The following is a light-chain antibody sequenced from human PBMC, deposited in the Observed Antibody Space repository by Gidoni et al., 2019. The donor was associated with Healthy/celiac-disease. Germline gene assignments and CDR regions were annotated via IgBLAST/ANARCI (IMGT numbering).Light chain of an antibody. CDR2: DVS. V-gene: IGLV2-11*01. CDR1: RSDVGGYNY. Sequence: QSALTQPRSVSGSPGQSVTISCTGTRSDVGGYNYVSWYQQHPGKAPKVMIYDVSKRPSGVPDRFSGSKSGNTASLTISGLQAEDEADYYCCSYAGSYSWVCGGGTKLTVL. CDR3: CSYAGSYSWV. J-gene: IGLJ3*02.